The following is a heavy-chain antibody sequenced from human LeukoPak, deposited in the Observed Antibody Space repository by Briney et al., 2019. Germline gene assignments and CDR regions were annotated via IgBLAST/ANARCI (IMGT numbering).Heavy chain of an antibody. CDR2: ISGSGGST. CDR1: GFTFSSCA. CDR3: AKGARYYDSSGYYGY. D-gene: IGHD3-22*01. J-gene: IGHJ4*02. V-gene: IGHV3-23*01. Sequence: GGSLRLSCAASGFTFSSCAMSWVRQAPGKGLEWVSAISGSGGSTYYADSVKGRFTISRDNSKNTLYLQMNSLRAEDTAVYYCAKGARYYDSSGYYGYWGQGTLVTVSS.